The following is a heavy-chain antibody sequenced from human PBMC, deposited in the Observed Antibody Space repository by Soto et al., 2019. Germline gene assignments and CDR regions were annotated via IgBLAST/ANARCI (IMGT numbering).Heavy chain of an antibody. CDR3: ARQEYCSTTSCYTVDS. Sequence: GEALKISCKGSGHSFTSNWIGWVRQMPGKGLEWMVMIYLGVSDTRYTAFFQGQVTILADSSNSTAYLQWSSLEASDTAMYYCARQEYCSTTSCYTVDSWGQGALVTVSS. CDR1: GHSFTSNW. J-gene: IGHJ4*02. D-gene: IGHD2-2*02. V-gene: IGHV5-51*01. CDR2: IYLGVSDT.